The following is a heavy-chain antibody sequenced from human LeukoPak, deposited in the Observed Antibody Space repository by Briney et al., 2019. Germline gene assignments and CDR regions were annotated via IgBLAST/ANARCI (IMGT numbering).Heavy chain of an antibody. D-gene: IGHD2-2*01. CDR1: GFTFSSYS. CDR2: ISSSSSTI. CDR3: AKTRWQGVVVPGRFDY. J-gene: IGHJ4*02. Sequence: GGSLRLSCAASGFTFSSYSMNWVRQAPGKGLEWVSYISSSSSTIYYADSVKGRFTISRDNAKNSLYLQMNSLRAEDTAVYYCAKTRWQGVVVPGRFDYWGQGTLVTVSS. V-gene: IGHV3-48*01.